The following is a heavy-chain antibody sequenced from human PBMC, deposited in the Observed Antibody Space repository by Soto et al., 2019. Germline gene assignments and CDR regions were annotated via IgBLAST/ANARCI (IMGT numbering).Heavy chain of an antibody. CDR1: GFTFGSYG. CDR3: ALYFDWPIYYYGMDV. J-gene: IGHJ6*02. Sequence: GGSLRLSCAASGFTFGSYGLHWVRQAPGKGLEWVAVIWYDGSNKYYADSVKGRFTISRDNSKNTLYLQMNSLRAEDTAVYYCALYFDWPIYYYGMDVWGQGTTVTVS. D-gene: IGHD3-9*01. CDR2: IWYDGSNK. V-gene: IGHV3-33*01.